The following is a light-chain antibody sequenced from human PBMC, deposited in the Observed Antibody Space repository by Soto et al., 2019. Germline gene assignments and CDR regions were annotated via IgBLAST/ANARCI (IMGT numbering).Light chain of an antibody. V-gene: IGLV2-23*01. CDR3: CSYAASSTSVV. J-gene: IGLJ2*01. CDR2: EAT. Sequence: QSALAQPASVSGSPGQSIAISCTGTSSDLGSYNFVSWYQQRPGKAPKLMIYEATKRPSGVSNRFSGSNSGNTASLTISGLQAEDEADYYCCSYAASSTSVVFGGGTKLPS. CDR1: SSDLGSYNF.